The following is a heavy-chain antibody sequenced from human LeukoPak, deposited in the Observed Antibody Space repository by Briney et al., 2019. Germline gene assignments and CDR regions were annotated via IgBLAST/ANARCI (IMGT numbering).Heavy chain of an antibody. CDR2: IKPTSGGT. Sequence: ASVKVSCKASVHTFTGYYMHWVPQAPGQGLEWMGWIKPTSGGTHHAQKFQRRVSMNRDTSISTAYMELSRLRSDDTAVYYCAQSSGWDSLKYWGQGTLVTVSS. J-gene: IGHJ4*02. D-gene: IGHD6-19*01. CDR3: AQSSGWDSLKY. V-gene: IGHV1-2*02. CDR1: VHTFTGYY.